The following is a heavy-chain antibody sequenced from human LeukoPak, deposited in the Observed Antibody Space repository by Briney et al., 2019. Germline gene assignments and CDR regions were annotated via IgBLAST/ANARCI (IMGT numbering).Heavy chain of an antibody. CDR2: ISAYNGNT. D-gene: IGHD5-12*01. Sequence: ASVKVSCKASGYTFTSYGISWVRQAPGQGLVWMGWISAYNGNTNYAQKLQGRVTMTTDTSTSTAYMELRSLRSDDTAVYYCALSYSGYEGYYYYYYGMDVWGQGTTVTVSS. J-gene: IGHJ6*02. V-gene: IGHV1-18*01. CDR3: ALSYSGYEGYYYYYYGMDV. CDR1: GYTFTSYG.